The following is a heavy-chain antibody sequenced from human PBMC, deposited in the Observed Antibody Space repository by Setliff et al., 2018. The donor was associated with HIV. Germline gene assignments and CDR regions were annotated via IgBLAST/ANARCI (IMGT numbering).Heavy chain of an antibody. CDR2: MNPNTGVS. V-gene: IGHV1-8*01. CDR3: TRLVQMATITNFDY. D-gene: IGHD4-4*01. Sequence: ASVKVSCKASGHTFTNVDIHWLRRATGQGLEWMGWMNPNTGVSGYALKFQARVTMTRDTSISTAYMELSSLTSEDTAVYYCTRLVQMATITNFDYWGQGTLVTVSS. J-gene: IGHJ4*02. CDR1: GHTFTNVD.